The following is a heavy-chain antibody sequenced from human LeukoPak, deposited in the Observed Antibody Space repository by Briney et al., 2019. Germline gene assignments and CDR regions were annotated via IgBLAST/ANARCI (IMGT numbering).Heavy chain of an antibody. V-gene: IGHV4-34*01. CDR2: INHSGST. D-gene: IGHD1-1*01. Sequence: PSETLSLTCAVYGGTFSGYYWSWIRQPPGKGLEWIGEINHSGSTNYNPSLKSRVTISVDKSQNQLSLKLSSVTAADTAVYYCARGYWATGTLDYRLRGTMVTVPS. CDR1: GGTFSGYY. CDR3: ARGYWATGTLDY. J-gene: IGHJ4*02.